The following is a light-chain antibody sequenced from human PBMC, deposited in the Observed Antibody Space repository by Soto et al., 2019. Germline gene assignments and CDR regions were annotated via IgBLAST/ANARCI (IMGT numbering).Light chain of an antibody. CDR3: YQYEQTPPWT. CDR1: QSIISL. CDR2: KAS. Sequence: DIKMTQSPSTLSASVGDRVTITCRASQSIISLFSSYQQKPGKAPKLLIYKASSLGSGVPSGFSGSGSGTEFTLPICSLQAEDVAVYFCYQYEQTPPWTFGRGTKVDIK. J-gene: IGKJ1*01. V-gene: IGKV1-5*03.